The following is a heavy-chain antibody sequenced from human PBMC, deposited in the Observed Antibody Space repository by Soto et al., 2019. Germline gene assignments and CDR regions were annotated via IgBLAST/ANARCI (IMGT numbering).Heavy chain of an antibody. CDR2: IDPSDSYT. Sequence: PXEALTISLKGSGYSFNSYWISLVGQMPGKGLEWMGRIDPSDSYTNYSPSFQGHVTISADKSISTAYLQWSSLKASDTAMYYCARPRGGHSRNDYWGQGTLVTVSS. J-gene: IGHJ4*02. CDR3: ARPRGGHSRNDY. CDR1: GYSFNSYW. V-gene: IGHV5-10-1*01. D-gene: IGHD3-10*01.